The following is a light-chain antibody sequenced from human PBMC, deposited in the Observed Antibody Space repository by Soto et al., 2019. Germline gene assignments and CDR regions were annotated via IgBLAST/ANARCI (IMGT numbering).Light chain of an antibody. Sequence: QSALTQPASVSGSPGQSITLSCTGTSSDDGSYNLVSGYKQHPGKAPKLMIYEGSKRPSGVSNRFSGSKSGNPASLTISGLQAEAEADYYCCSYAGSSTVVFGGGTKLTVL. CDR1: SSDDGSYNL. V-gene: IGLV2-23*01. CDR3: CSYAGSSTVV. J-gene: IGLJ2*01. CDR2: EGS.